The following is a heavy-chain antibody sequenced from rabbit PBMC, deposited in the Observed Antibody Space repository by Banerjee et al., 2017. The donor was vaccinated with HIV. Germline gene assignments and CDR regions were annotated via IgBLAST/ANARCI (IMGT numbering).Heavy chain of an antibody. CDR2: INTSSGNT. V-gene: IGHV1S45*01. D-gene: IGHD7-1*01. Sequence: QEQLEESGGDLVKPEGFLTLTCTASGFSFSNKYVMCWVRQAPGKGLEWIGCINTSSGNTVYASWAKGRFTISKTSSTTVTLQMTSLTAADTATYFCTRDFTGVIGWNFNLWGQGTLVTVS. J-gene: IGHJ4*01. CDR1: GFSFSNKYV. CDR3: TRDFTGVIGWNFNL.